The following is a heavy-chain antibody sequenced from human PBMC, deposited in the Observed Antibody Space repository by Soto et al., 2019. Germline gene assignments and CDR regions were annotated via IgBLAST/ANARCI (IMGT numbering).Heavy chain of an antibody. CDR2: THWNDDN. D-gene: IGHD2-8*01. J-gene: IGHJ4*02. Sequence: QITLRESGPTLVKPTQTLTLTCTFSGFSLSTSGVGVAWIRQPPGKALEWLAVTHWNDDNHYSPSLKNRLTXTXATSKNQAVPTMTNMDPVDTATYYSAHRRVGNGLDYWGQGTLVTVSS. V-gene: IGHV2-5*01. CDR3: AHRRVGNGLDY. CDR1: GFSLSTSGVG.